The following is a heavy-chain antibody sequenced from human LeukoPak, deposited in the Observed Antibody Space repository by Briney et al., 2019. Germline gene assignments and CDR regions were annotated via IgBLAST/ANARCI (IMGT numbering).Heavy chain of an antibody. CDR1: GYTFTGYY. J-gene: IGHJ4*02. CDR2: INPNSGGT. V-gene: IGHV1-2*02. CDR3: AHLTSHYSSSWY. D-gene: IGHD6-13*01. Sequence: ASVKVSCKASGYTFTGYYMHWVRQAPGQGLEWMGWINPNSGGTNYAQKFQGRVTMTRDTSISTAYMELSRLRSEDTAVYYCAHLTSHYSSSWYWGQGTLVTVSS.